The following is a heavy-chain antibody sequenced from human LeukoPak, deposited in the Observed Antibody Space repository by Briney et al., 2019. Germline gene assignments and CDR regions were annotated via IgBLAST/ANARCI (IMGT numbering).Heavy chain of an antibody. Sequence: PGGSLRLSCAASGFTFSSYGMHWVRQAPGKGLEWVAFIRYDGSNKYYADSVKGRFTISRDNSKNTLYLQMNSLRAEDTAVYYCAKDLQYEQLAPGPILGWGQGTLVTVSS. V-gene: IGHV3-30*02. J-gene: IGHJ4*02. CDR2: IRYDGSNK. CDR3: AKDLQYEQLAPGPILG. CDR1: GFTFSSYG. D-gene: IGHD6-6*01.